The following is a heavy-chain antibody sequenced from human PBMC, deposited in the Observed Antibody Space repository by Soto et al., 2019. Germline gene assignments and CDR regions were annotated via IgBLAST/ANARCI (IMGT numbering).Heavy chain of an antibody. CDR1: GYTFTGYY. J-gene: IGHJ3*01. V-gene: IGHV1-2*04. CDR3: ARDYHDGSASYGLEF. CDR2: INPNSGGA. Sequence: QVHLVQSGAEVKKPGASVTVSCRAAGYTFTGYYIHWVRQAPGQGLEWMGWINPNSGGANIAQKFQGWVTMTRDTSTTTTYMELSRLRSNDTAVYYCARDYHDGSASYGLEFWGQGTLVTVAA. D-gene: IGHD3-22*01.